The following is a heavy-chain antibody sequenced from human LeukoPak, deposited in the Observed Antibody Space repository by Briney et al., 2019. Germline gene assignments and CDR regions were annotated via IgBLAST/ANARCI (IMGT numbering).Heavy chain of an antibody. Sequence: LGESLQISCMGSGYSFTSYWIGWVRQMPGKGLEWMGIINPGDSDTKYSSSFQGQVTISADKSISTAYLQWSSLKASDTAMYYCARSLVRGVILPDYWGQGTLVTVSS. V-gene: IGHV5-51*01. CDR1: GYSFTSYW. J-gene: IGHJ4*02. D-gene: IGHD3-10*01. CDR2: INPGDSDT. CDR3: ARSLVRGVILPDY.